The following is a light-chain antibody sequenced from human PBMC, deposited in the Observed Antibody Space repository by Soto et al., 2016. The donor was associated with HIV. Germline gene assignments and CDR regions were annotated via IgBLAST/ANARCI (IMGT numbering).Light chain of an antibody. J-gene: IGLJ3*02. CDR1: NIGSKS. CDR2: DDS. V-gene: IGLV3-21*03. CDR3: QVWDSSSDHRV. Sequence: ELTQPPSVSVAPGKAARITCGGNNIGSKSVHWYQQKPGQAPVLVVYDDSDRPSGILERFSGSNSGNTATLTISRVEAGDEADYYCQVWDSSSDHRVFGGGTKLTVL.